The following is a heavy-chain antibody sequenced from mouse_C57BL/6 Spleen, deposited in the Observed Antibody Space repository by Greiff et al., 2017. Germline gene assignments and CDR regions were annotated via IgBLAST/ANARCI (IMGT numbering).Heavy chain of an antibody. Sequence: QVQLQQPGAELVKPGASVKLSCKASGYTFTSYWMHWVKQRPGQGLEWIGMIHPNSGSTNYNEKFTSKATLTVDKSSSTAYMQLSSLTSEDSAVYYCAKNSDGYYFDYWGQGTTLTVSS. CDR2: IHPNSGST. CDR1: GYTFTSYW. J-gene: IGHJ2*01. CDR3: AKNSDGYYFDY. D-gene: IGHD2-3*01. V-gene: IGHV1-64*01.